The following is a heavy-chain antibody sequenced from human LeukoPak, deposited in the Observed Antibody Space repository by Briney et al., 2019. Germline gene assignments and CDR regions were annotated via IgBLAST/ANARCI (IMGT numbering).Heavy chain of an antibody. CDR2: INHSGST. J-gene: IGHJ4*02. D-gene: IGHD3-10*01. Sequence: SETLSLTRAVYGGSFSDYYWSWIRQPPGQGLEWIGEINHSGSTNYNPSLKSRVTISVDTSKNHFSLKLSSLTAADTAVYYCARGQGGTMVRGVIINYFDYWGQGTLVTVSS. CDR3: ARGQGGTMVRGVIINYFDY. V-gene: IGHV4-34*01. CDR1: GGSFSDYY.